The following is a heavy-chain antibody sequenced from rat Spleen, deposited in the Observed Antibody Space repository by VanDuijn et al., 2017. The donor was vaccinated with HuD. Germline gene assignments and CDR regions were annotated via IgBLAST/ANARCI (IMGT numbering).Heavy chain of an antibody. CDR2: ISTGGGST. D-gene: IGHD2-5*01. CDR1: GFTFSSSP. J-gene: IGHJ2*01. CDR3: TRGGYFRY. V-gene: IGHV5-46*01. Sequence: EVQLVESGGGLVQPGRSLSCAASGFTFSSSPMAWVRQAPTKGLEWVAYISTGGGSTYYRDSVKGRFTISRDTAQNILYLQMNSPRSEDTATYYCTRGGYFRYWGQGVMVTVSS.